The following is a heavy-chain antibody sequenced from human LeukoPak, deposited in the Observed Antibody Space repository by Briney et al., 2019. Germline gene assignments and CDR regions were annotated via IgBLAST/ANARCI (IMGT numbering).Heavy chain of an antibody. CDR3: ARARLAVSGNYFEN. CDR1: GFTFSSYW. Sequence: GGSLRLSCAASGFTFSSYWMSWVRQAPGKGLEWVANIKQDGSEKYYVDSVKGRFTISRDNAKNSLYLQMNSLRVEDTAVYHCARARLAVSGNYFENWGQGTLVTVSS. CDR2: IKQDGSEK. V-gene: IGHV3-7*04. J-gene: IGHJ4*02. D-gene: IGHD6-19*01.